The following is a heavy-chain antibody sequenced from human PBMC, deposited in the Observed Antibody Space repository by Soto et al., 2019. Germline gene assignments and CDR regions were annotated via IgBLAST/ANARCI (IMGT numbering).Heavy chain of an antibody. Sequence: EVQLVESGGGLVQPGGSLRLSCAASGFTFSSYWMHWVRQAPGKGLVWVSRIISDGSSTSYADSVMGRFTISRDNAKNTLDMQMNSLIAGDMAVYYSARAGWDIVVLGDYYMDVWVKGTTVTVSS. CDR1: GFTFSSYW. D-gene: IGHD2-15*01. CDR2: IISDGSST. V-gene: IGHV3-74*01. J-gene: IGHJ6*03. CDR3: ARAGWDIVVLGDYYMDV.